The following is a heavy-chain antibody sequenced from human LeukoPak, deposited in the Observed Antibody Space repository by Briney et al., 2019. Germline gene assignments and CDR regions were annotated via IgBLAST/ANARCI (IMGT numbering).Heavy chain of an antibody. D-gene: IGHD5-18*01. J-gene: IGHJ5*02. CDR2: ISGSGGST. CDR1: GFTFSSYA. CDR3: AKEIGGYSYVDWFDP. V-gene: IGHV3-23*01. Sequence: PGGSLRLSCAASGFTFSSYAMSWVRQAPGKGLLWVSAISGSGGSTYYADSVKGRFTISRDNSKNTLYLQMNSLRAEDTAVYYCAKEIGGYSYVDWFDPWGQGTLVTVSS.